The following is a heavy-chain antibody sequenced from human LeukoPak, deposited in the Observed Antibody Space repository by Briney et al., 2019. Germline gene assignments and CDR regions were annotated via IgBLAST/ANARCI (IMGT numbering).Heavy chain of an antibody. Sequence: SETLSLTCTVSGGSVNSGSYYWSWIRQPPGKGLEWIGYIYYSGSTNYIPSLKSRVTISVDTSKNQFSLKLSSVTAADTAVYYCARVRGSCSSTSCYTFWFDPWGQGTLVTVSS. CDR3: ARVRGSCSSTSCYTFWFDP. CDR2: IYYSGST. D-gene: IGHD2-2*02. J-gene: IGHJ5*02. CDR1: GGSVNSGSYY. V-gene: IGHV4-61*01.